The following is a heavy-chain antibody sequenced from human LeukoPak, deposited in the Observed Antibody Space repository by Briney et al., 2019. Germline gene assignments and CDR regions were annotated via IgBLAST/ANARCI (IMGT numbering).Heavy chain of an antibody. Sequence: ASVTVSCTASGYTFTSYGISWVRQAPGQGLEWMGWISAYNGNTNYAQKLQGRVTMTTDTSTSTAYMELRSLRSDDTAVYYCARDTAPYSSSSGSAYWGQGTLVTVSS. CDR2: ISAYNGNT. V-gene: IGHV1-18*01. CDR1: GYTFTSYG. D-gene: IGHD6-6*01. J-gene: IGHJ4*02. CDR3: ARDTAPYSSSSGSAY.